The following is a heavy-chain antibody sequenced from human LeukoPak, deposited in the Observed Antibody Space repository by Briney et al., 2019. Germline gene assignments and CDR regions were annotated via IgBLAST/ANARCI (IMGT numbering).Heavy chain of an antibody. CDR2: IESHGSST. D-gene: IGHD3-22*01. J-gene: IGHJ4*02. Sequence: GGSLRLSCEASGFTFSSYWMHWVRQAPGKGLVWVSRIESHGSSTSYAESVKGRFTISRDNAKNTLYLQMNSLRAEDTAVYYCTRGYYYDSSGRRIFDYWGQGTLVTVSS. CDR3: TRGYYYDSSGRRIFDY. CDR1: GFTFSSYW. V-gene: IGHV3-74*01.